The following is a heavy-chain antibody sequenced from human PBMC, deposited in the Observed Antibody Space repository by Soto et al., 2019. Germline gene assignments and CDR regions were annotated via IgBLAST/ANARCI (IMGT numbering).Heavy chain of an antibody. CDR1: GYTFTSYD. CDR2: MNPDSGST. CDR3: ARGSSSRYQLHRYYFDY. V-gene: IGHV1-8*01. D-gene: IGHD2-2*01. J-gene: IGHJ4*02. Sequence: QVQLVQSGAEVKKPGASVKVSCKASGYTFTSYDINWVRQASGQGLEWMGWMNPDSGSTDYAQKFQGRVTLTRDTSINTVFMEVSSLRSDDTAVYWCARGSSSRYQLHRYYFDYWGQGTPVTVSS.